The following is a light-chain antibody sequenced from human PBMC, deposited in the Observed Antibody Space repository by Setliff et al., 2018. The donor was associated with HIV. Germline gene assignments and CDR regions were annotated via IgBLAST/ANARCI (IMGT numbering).Light chain of an antibody. J-gene: IGLJ1*01. CDR3: SSYAITNTLP. CDR1: SRDVGGYNY. CDR2: EVR. V-gene: IGLV2-14*01. Sequence: QSALTQPASVSGSPGQSITISCTGTSRDVGGYNYVSWYQQHPGKAPKLIIYEVRNRPSGVSNRFSGSKSGNTASLTISGLQTDDEADYYCSSYAITNTLPFGTGTKGTVL.